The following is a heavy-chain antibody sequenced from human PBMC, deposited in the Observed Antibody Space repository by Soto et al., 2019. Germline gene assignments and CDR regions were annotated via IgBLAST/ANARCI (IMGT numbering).Heavy chain of an antibody. V-gene: IGHV4-4*02. J-gene: IGHJ6*02. CDR2: IYHSGST. CDR1: GGSISSSNW. Sequence: QVQLQESGPGLVKPSGTLSLTCAVSGGSISSSNWWSWVRQPPGKGLEWIGEIYHSGSTNYNPSLKRRFTISVDKSKNQFSLKLSSVTAADTAVYYCARAGRGYCSGGSCYSGLHGMDVWGQGTTVTVSS. D-gene: IGHD2-15*01. CDR3: ARAGRGYCSGGSCYSGLHGMDV.